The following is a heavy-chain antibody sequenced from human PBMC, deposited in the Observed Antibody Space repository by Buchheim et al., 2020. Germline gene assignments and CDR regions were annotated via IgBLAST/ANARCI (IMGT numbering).Heavy chain of an antibody. Sequence: EVQLVQSGAEVKKPGESLKISCKGSGYSFTSYWIGWVRQMPGKGLEWMGIIYPGDSDTRYSPSFQGQVTTPADKPISTAYLQWSSLKASDTAMYYCARPGYCSSTSCYSATSSFDYWGQGTL. J-gene: IGHJ4*02. CDR1: GYSFTSYW. CDR2: IYPGDSDT. D-gene: IGHD2-2*01. CDR3: ARPGYCSSTSCYSATSSFDY. V-gene: IGHV5-51*01.